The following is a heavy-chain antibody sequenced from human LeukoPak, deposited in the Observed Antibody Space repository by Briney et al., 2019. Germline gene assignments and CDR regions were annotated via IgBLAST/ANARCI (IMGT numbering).Heavy chain of an antibody. Sequence: SETLSLTCTVSVGSISSYYWSWIRQPPGKGLEWIGHIYYSGSTHYNPSLKSRVTISVDTSKNQFSLKLSSVTAADTAVHYCARHVGNSGSGSYLTYFDYWGQGTLVTVSS. J-gene: IGHJ4*02. CDR2: IYYSGST. V-gene: IGHV4-59*08. D-gene: IGHD3-10*01. CDR1: VGSISSYY. CDR3: ARHVGNSGSGSYLTYFDY.